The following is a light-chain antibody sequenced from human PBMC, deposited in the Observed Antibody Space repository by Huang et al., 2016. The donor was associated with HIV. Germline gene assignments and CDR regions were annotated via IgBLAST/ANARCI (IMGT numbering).Light chain of an antibody. V-gene: IGKV3-15*01. J-gene: IGKJ3*01. CDR2: GAS. CDR3: QQYNNWPPEET. CDR1: QSVSSN. Sequence: EIVMTQSPVTLSVSPGERATLSCRASQSVSSNLAWYQQKAGQAPRLLIYGASTRATGIPASFSGSGSGTEFTLTISSLQSEDFAVYYCQQYNNWPPEETFGPGTKVDIK.